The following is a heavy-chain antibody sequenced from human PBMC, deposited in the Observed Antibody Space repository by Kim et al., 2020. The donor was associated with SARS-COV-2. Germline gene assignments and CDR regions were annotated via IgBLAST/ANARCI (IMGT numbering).Heavy chain of an antibody. D-gene: IGHD6-6*01. J-gene: IGHJ6*02. CDR2: ISAYNGNT. CDR1: GYTFTSYG. V-gene: IGHV1-18*01. CDR3: ARPYSSSSDHYYYYYGMDV. Sequence: ASVKVSCKASGYTFTSYGISWVRQAPGQGLEWMGWISAYNGNTNYAQKLQGRVTMTTDTSTSTAYMELRSLRSDDTAVYYCARPYSSSSDHYYYYYGMDVWGQGTTVTVSS.